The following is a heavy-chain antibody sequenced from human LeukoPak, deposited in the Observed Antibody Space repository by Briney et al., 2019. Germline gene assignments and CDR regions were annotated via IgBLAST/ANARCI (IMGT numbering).Heavy chain of an antibody. Sequence: GRSLRLSCAASGFTFSSYGMHWVRQAPGKGLEWVAVIWYDGSNKYYADSVKGRSTISRDNSKNTLYLQMNSLRAEDTAVYYCARDQDILTGYYGGPLYYFDYWGQGTLVTVSS. J-gene: IGHJ4*02. D-gene: IGHD3-9*01. CDR3: ARDQDILTGYYGGPLYYFDY. CDR1: GFTFSSYG. CDR2: IWYDGSNK. V-gene: IGHV3-33*01.